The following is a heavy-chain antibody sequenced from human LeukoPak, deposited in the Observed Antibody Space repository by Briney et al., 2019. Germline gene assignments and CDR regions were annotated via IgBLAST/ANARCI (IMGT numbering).Heavy chain of an antibody. Sequence: GASVKVSCKVSGYTLTELSMHWVRQAPGKGLEWMGGFDPEDGETIYAQKFQGRVTITADESTSTAYMELSSLRSEDTAVYYCASSREHNAFDIWGQGTMVTVSS. J-gene: IGHJ3*02. CDR1: GYTLTELS. V-gene: IGHV1-24*01. D-gene: IGHD1/OR15-1a*01. CDR3: ASSREHNAFDI. CDR2: FDPEDGET.